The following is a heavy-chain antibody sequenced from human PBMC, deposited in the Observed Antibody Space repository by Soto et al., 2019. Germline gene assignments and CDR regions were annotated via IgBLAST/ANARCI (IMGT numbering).Heavy chain of an antibody. CDR3: ATGRVGRIAPSGTEKGRDY. V-gene: IGHV1-8*01. CDR2: MNPNNANT. CDR1: GYTFANYD. J-gene: IGHJ4*02. Sequence: QVQLVQSGAEVKKPGASVKVSCKASGYTFANYDINWVRQATGQGLEWMGWMNPNNANTGYAQKFQGRVTMTRNTSISTAYMELSRLRSEDTAVYYCATGRVGRIAPSGTEKGRDYWGQGTLVTVSS. D-gene: IGHD6-13*01.